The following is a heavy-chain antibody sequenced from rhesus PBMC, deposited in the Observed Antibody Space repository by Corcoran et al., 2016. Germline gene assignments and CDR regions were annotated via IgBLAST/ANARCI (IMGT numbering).Heavy chain of an antibody. CDR2: IDSAGRGT. D-gene: IGHD1-44*01. Sequence: EVQLVESGGGLAKPGGSLRLSCAASGFTFSNYWMYWVRQAPGKGVEWITAIDSAGRGTYYADSVKGRFTISRENAKKTLYLQMESLRTEDTAVYHCARDSIGYWGQGVLVTVSS. J-gene: IGHJ4*01. V-gene: IGHV3-28*02. CDR1: GFTFSNYW. CDR3: ARDSIGY.